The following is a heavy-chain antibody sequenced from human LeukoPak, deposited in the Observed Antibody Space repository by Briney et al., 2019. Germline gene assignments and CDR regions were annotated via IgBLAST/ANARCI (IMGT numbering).Heavy chain of an antibody. J-gene: IGHJ4*02. CDR3: ASYTSSGSYFDD. D-gene: IGHD1-26*01. CDR1: GGSISSYY. Sequence: SETLSLTCTVSGGSISSYYWTWLRQPAGKGPEWIGRIYTSGSTYYNPSLGSRVTLSVDKSKNQFSLKLASVTAADTAVYYCASYTSSGSYFDDWGQGTLVTVSS. V-gene: IGHV4-4*07. CDR2: IYTSGST.